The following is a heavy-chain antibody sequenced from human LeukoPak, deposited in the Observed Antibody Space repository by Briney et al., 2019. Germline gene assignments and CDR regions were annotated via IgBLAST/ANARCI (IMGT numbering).Heavy chain of an antibody. V-gene: IGHV3-66*01. CDR1: GLTVSSNY. CDR2: IYRGGPT. CDR3: ARDSHVDSEAVRWFDP. J-gene: IGHJ5*02. Sequence: QAGGSLRLSCAASGLTVSSNYMSWVRQAPGKGLEWVSVIYRGGPTYYADSVKGRFTISRDNSKNTLYLQMNSLRAEDTAVYYCARDSHVDSEAVRWFDPWGQGNLVTVSS. D-gene: IGHD4-17*01.